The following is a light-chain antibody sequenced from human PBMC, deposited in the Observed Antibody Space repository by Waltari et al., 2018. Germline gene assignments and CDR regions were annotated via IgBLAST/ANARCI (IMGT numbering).Light chain of an antibody. V-gene: IGKV2-29*02. J-gene: IGKJ4*01. CDR1: QSLLYSDGKTY. CDR3: MQAIHLPLT. Sequence: DVVMTQTPFSLSVTPGQPASISCKSSQSLLYSDGKTYLCWYLQKPGQSPHLLIYEVSSRVSGVPDRFSGSGSGTDFTLKISRVEAEDVGVYYCMQAIHLPLTFGGGTKVEIK. CDR2: EVS.